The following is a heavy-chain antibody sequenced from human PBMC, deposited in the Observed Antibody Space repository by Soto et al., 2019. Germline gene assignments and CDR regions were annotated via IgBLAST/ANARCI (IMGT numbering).Heavy chain of an antibody. Sequence: ASVKVSCKASGYTFTSYYMHWVRQAPGQGLEWMGIINPSGGSTSYAQKFQGRVTMTRDTSTSTVYMELSSLRSEDTAVYYCAREPSVGATTPTGSYFDYWGQGTLVTVSS. V-gene: IGHV1-46*01. J-gene: IGHJ4*02. CDR3: AREPSVGATTPTGSYFDY. CDR2: INPSGGST. CDR1: GYTFTSYY. D-gene: IGHD1-26*01.